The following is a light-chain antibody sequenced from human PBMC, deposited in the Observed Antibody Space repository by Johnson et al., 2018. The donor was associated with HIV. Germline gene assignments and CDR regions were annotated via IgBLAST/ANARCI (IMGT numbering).Light chain of an antibody. J-gene: IGLJ1*01. CDR3: GTWDASLSVNV. CDR2: DNN. Sequence: QSVLTQPPSVSAAPGQKVTISCSGSSSNIGNNYVSWYQHLPGTAPKVLIFDNNKRPSGIPDRFCGSESGTPATLGITGLQTGDEADYYCGTWDASLSVNVFGPGTKVTVL. CDR1: SSNIGNNY. V-gene: IGLV1-51*01.